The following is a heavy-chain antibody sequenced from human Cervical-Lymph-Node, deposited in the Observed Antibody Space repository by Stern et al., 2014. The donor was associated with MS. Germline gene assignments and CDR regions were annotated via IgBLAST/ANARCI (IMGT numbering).Heavy chain of an antibody. CDR2: LSYAENYQ. D-gene: IGHD3-10*01. J-gene: IGHJ4*02. CDR1: GFTLSHYA. CDR3: ARGEFDPYYATRGYDFDY. V-gene: IGHV3-30*04. Sequence: VQLVESGGGVVQPARSLRLSCVASGFTLSHYAIHWVRPTPGKGLEWVATLSYAENYQYYADSVKGRFTLSRDTSKNRLFLHMNSLKPEDTAVYFCARGEFDPYYATRGYDFDYWGQGTLVTVSS.